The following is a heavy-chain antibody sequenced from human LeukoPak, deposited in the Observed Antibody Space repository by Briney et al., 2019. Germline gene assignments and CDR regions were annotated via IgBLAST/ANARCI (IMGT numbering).Heavy chain of an antibody. V-gene: IGHV4-59*01. CDR3: ARDRSGMEFDY. CDR2: IYYSGST. Sequence: SETLSLTCTVSGGSIGSYYWSWIRQPPGKGLEWIGYIYYSGSTNYNPSLKSRVTISVDTSKNQSSLKLSSVTAADTAVYYCARDRSGMEFDYWGQGTLVTVSS. CDR1: GGSIGSYY. J-gene: IGHJ4*02. D-gene: IGHD3-22*01.